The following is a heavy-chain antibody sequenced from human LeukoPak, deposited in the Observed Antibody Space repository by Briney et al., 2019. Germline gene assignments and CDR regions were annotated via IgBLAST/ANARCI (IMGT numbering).Heavy chain of an antibody. V-gene: IGHV4-39*01. D-gene: IGHD3-3*01. CDR3: ARQYYDFWSGYYSRGYFDY. CDR1: GGSISSSSYY. J-gene: IGHJ4*02. CDR2: IYYSGST. Sequence: PSETLSLTCTVSGGSISSSSYYWGWIRQPPGRGLEWLGSIYYSGSTYYNPSLKSRVTISVDTSKNQFSLKLSSVTAADTAVYYCARQYYDFWSGYYSRGYFDYWGQGTLVTVSS.